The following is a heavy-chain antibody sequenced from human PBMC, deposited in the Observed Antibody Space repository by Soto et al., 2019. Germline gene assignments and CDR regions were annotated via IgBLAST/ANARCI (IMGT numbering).Heavy chain of an antibody. CDR2: IYPGDSDT. CDR1: GYSFTSYW. V-gene: IGHV5-51*01. Sequence: GGSLRLSCKGSGYSFTSYWIGWVRQMPGKGLEWMGIIYPGDSDTRYSPSFQGQVTISADKSISTAYLQWSSLKASDTAMYYCARRGGDYYYYMDVWGKGTTVTVSS. D-gene: IGHD3-10*01. J-gene: IGHJ6*03. CDR3: ARRGGDYYYYMDV.